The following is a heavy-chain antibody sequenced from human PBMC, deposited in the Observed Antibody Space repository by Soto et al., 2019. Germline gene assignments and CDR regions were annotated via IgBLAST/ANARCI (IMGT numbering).Heavy chain of an antibody. D-gene: IGHD6-19*01. CDR2: ISGYNGNT. CDR1: GYTFSNYG. CDR3: SRFIMDGGWFDPNYYHGMDV. V-gene: IGHV1-18*01. Sequence: QVQLVQSGAEVKKPGASVTVSCKTSGYTFSNYGINWVRQAPGQGLEWMGWISGYNGNTNYAQTVQCSVTMTTDTATGTVYMELRSLKSDDTAIYYCSRFIMDGGWFDPNYYHGMDVWGQGTTVTVSS. J-gene: IGHJ6*02.